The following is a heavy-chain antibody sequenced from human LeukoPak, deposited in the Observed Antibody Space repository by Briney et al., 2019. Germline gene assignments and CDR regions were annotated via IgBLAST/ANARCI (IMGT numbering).Heavy chain of an antibody. CDR3: ARGGPWDILTGYYGWFDY. J-gene: IGHJ4*02. CDR2: ISSSGSTI. V-gene: IGHV3-48*03. CDR1: GFTFSSYE. Sequence: GGSLRLPCAASGFTFSSYEMNGGRQAPGKGLEWVSYISSSGSTIYYADSVKGRFTISRDNAKNSLYLQMNSLRAEDTAVYYCARGGPWDILTGYYGWFDYWGQGTLVTVSS. D-gene: IGHD3-9*01.